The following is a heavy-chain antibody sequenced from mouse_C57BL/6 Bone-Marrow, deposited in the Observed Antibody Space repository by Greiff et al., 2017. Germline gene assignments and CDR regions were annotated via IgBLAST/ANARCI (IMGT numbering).Heavy chain of an antibody. V-gene: IGHV1-69*01. Sequence: QVQLQQPGAELVMPGASVKLSCKASGYTFTSYWMHWVKQRPGQGLEWIGEIDPSDSYTNYNQKFKGKSTLTVDKSSSTAYMQLSSLTSEDSAVDYCARGVSTVESGFAYWGQGTLVTVS. CDR2: IDPSDSYT. D-gene: IGHD1-1*01. CDR1: GYTFTSYW. CDR3: ARGVSTVESGFAY. J-gene: IGHJ3*01.